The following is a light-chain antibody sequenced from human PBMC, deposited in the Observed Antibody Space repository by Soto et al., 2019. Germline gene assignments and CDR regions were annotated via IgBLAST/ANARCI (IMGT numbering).Light chain of an antibody. J-gene: IGKJ4*01. V-gene: IGKV1-39*01. Sequence: DIQMTQSPSSLSASVGDRVTITCRASQSISSYLNWYQQKPGKAPKLLIYAASSLQSGVPSRFSGSGSGTDFTLTISSLQPEDFATYYCQQNFSPFVTFGAGTKVKV. CDR1: QSISSY. CDR3: QQNFSPFVT. CDR2: AAS.